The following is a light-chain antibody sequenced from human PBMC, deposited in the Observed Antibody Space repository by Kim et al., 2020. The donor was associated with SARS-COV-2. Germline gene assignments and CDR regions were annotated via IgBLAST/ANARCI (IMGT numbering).Light chain of an antibody. CDR3: QQANSFPLT. Sequence: DIQMTQSPSSVSASVGDRVTITCRASQGISGCLAWYQQKPGKAPKLLIYGASSLQSGVPSRFSGSESGTDFTLTISSLQSEDFATYYCQQANSFPLTFGGGTKVDIK. CDR1: QGISGC. J-gene: IGKJ4*01. CDR2: GAS. V-gene: IGKV1-12*01.